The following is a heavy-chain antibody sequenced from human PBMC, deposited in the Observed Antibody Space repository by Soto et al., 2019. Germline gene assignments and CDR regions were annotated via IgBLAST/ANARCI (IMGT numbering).Heavy chain of an antibody. D-gene: IGHD6-13*01. CDR1: GYSFTSYW. J-gene: IGHJ6*02. CDR3: ASIYSSSWLDDLQSHMDV. V-gene: IGHV5-10-1*01. CDR2: IDPSDSYT. Sequence: PGESLKISCKGSGYSFTSYWISWVRQMPGKGLEWMGRIDPSDSYTNYSPSFQGHVTISADKSISTAYLQWSSLKASDTAMYYCASIYSSSWLDDLQSHMDVWGQGTTVTVSS.